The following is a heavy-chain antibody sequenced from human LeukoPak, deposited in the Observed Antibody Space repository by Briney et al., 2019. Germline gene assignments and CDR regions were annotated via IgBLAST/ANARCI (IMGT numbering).Heavy chain of an antibody. D-gene: IGHD3-22*01. Sequence: PGGSLRLSCAASGFTFSSYSMNWVRQAPGKGLEWVSYISSSSTIYYADSVKGRFTISRDNAKNSLYLQMNSLRAEETAVYYCARDRYYYSSRVAYWYFNLWGRGTLVTVSS. CDR3: ARDRYYYSSRVAYWYFNL. CDR2: ISSSSTI. CDR1: GFTFSSYS. J-gene: IGHJ2*01. V-gene: IGHV3-48*04.